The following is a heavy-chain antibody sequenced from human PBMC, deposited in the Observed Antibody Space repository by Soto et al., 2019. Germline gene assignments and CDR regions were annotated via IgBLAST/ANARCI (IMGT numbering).Heavy chain of an antibody. Sequence: EVQLVESGGRLVKPGGSLRLSCAASGFTFSNAWMSWVRQAPGKGLERVGRIKSKTDGGTTGYAAPVKVRFTISRDDSKKRMYLQMNSLKTAATAVYYWTSDGYSSGWYRWFDPWGQGTLVTVSS. D-gene: IGHD6-19*01. CDR2: IKSKTDGGTT. CDR1: GFTFSNAW. J-gene: IGHJ5*02. V-gene: IGHV3-15*01. CDR3: TSDGYSSGWYRWFDP.